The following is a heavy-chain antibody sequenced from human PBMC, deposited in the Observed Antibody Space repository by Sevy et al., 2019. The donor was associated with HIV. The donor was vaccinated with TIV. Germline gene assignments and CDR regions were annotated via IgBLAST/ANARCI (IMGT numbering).Heavy chain of an antibody. CDR2: IYYSGTT. CDR3: ARDQGGGTSTRVFDY. J-gene: IGHJ4*02. V-gene: IGHV4-59*01. Sequence: SETLSLTCTVSGGSMSSYYWTWIRQPPGKGLEWIGFIYYSGTTDYNPSLKSRVTISLDTSKNQFSLRLTSVTAADTAVYYCARDQGGGTSTRVFDYWGLGTMVTVSS. CDR1: GGSMSSYY. D-gene: IGHD2-2*01.